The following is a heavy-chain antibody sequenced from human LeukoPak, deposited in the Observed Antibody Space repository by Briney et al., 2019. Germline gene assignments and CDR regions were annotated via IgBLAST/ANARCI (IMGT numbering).Heavy chain of an antibody. Sequence: SETLSLTCTVSSGSISSSSYYWGWIRQPRGEGLEWIVSSYYSGSTHYNPSLKSRVTISVDTSKNQFSLKLSSVTAADTAMYYCARQLNPHKLPSLRVYYMDVWGKGTTVTISS. CDR3: ARQLNPHKLPSLRVYYMDV. V-gene: IGHV4-39*01. CDR2: SYYSGST. CDR1: SGSISSSSYY. D-gene: IGHD2-15*01. J-gene: IGHJ6*03.